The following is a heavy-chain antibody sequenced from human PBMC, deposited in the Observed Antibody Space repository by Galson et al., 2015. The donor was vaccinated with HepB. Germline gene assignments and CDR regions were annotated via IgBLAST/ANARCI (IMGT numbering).Heavy chain of an antibody. J-gene: IGHJ6*02. Sequence: SVKVSCRASGYTFTSYGISWVRQAPGQGLEWMGWISAYNGNTDYAQKLQGRVTMTTDTSTSTAYMELRSLRSDDTAVYYCASGYYSGYDTTNYYYYYGMDVWGQGTTVTVSS. CDR3: ASGYYSGYDTTNYYYYYGMDV. CDR1: GYTFTSYG. D-gene: IGHD5-12*01. V-gene: IGHV1-18*04. CDR2: ISAYNGNT.